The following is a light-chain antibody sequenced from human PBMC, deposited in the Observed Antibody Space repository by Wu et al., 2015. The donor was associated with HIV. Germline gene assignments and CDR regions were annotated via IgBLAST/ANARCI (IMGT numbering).Light chain of an antibody. J-gene: IGKJ2*04. CDR2: GAS. CDR3: QQYGSSPSS. Sequence: EILMTQSPATLSVSPGERAILSCTASQSVSSNLAWYQQKPGQAPRLLIYGASSRATGIPDRFSGSGSGTDFTLTISRLEPEDFAVYYCQQYGSSPSSFGQGTKLEIK. V-gene: IGKV3-20*01. CDR1: QSVSSN.